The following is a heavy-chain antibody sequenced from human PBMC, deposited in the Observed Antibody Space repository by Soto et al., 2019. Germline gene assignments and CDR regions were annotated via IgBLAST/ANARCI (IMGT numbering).Heavy chain of an antibody. Sequence: QVQLQESGPGLVKPSQTLSLTCTVSGGSISSGGYYWSWIRQHPGKGLEWIGYIYYSGSTYYNPSLKSPVTISVHTSKTQFSLKLSSVTAADTAVYYCARDQLGSGGPDTYWYFDLWGRGTLVTVSS. V-gene: IGHV4-31*01. D-gene: IGHD2-15*01. CDR1: GGSISSGGYY. J-gene: IGHJ2*01. CDR2: IYYSGST. CDR3: ARDQLGSGGPDTYWYFDL.